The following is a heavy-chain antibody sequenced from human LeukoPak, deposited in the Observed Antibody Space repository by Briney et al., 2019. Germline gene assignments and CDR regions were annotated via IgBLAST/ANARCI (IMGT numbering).Heavy chain of an antibody. D-gene: IGHD3/OR15-3a*01. V-gene: IGHV3-7*01. CDR2: IKQDGSER. Sequence: QPGGSLRLSCAASGFTFSSYWMSWVRQAPGKGLEWVANIKQDGSERYHVDSVKGRFTISRDNAKNSLHLQMNSLRAEDTAVYYCATMGLKPLPYYFDYWGQGTLVTVSS. CDR1: GFTFSSYW. CDR3: ATMGLKPLPYYFDY. J-gene: IGHJ4*02.